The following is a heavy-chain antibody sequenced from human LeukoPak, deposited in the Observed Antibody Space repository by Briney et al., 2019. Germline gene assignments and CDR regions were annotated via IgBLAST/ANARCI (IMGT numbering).Heavy chain of an antibody. D-gene: IGHD2-15*01. CDR3: ARAPGAALD. J-gene: IGHJ4*02. Sequence: PSETRSLTCAVYGGSFSGYYWSWIRQPPGKGLEWIGEINHRGSTNYNPSLKSRVTVSLDTSKNQFSLKLSSVTAADTAVYYCARAPGAALDWGQGTLVTVSS. CDR1: GGSFSGYY. CDR2: INHRGST. V-gene: IGHV4-34*01.